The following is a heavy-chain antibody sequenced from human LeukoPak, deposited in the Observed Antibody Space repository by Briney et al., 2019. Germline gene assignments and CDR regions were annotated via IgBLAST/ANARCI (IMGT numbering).Heavy chain of an antibody. D-gene: IGHD3-3*01. CDR2: IRYDGSNK. CDR1: GFTFSSYG. V-gene: IGHV3-30*02. CDR3: AKEMYYDFWTDAFDI. Sequence: PGGSLRLSCAASGFTFSSYGMHWVRQAPGKGLEWVAFIRYDGSNKYYADSVKGRFTISRDNSKNTLYLQMNSLRAEDTAVYYCAKEMYYDFWTDAFDIWGQGTMVTVSS. J-gene: IGHJ3*02.